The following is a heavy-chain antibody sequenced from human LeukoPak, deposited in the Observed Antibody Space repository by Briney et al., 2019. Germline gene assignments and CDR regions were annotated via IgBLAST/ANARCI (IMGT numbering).Heavy chain of an antibody. Sequence: SETLSLTCAVYGGSFSGYYWSWIRQPPGKGLEWIGEIYHSGSTDYNPSLKGRVTISVDTSKNQFSLKLSSVTAADTAVYYCAGLLWSRDYWGQGTLVTVSS. CDR1: GGSFSGYY. J-gene: IGHJ4*02. V-gene: IGHV4-34*01. D-gene: IGHD3-10*01. CDR2: IYHSGST. CDR3: AGLLWSRDY.